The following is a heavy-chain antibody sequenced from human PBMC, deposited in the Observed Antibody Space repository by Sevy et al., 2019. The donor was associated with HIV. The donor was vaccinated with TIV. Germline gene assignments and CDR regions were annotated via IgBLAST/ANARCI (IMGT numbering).Heavy chain of an antibody. CDR1: GFTFSNYG. J-gene: IGHJ3*01. V-gene: IGHV3-33*01. Sequence: GGSLRLSCAASGFTFSNYGMHWVRQAPGKGLEWVAVIWYDGSNKYYADSVKGRFTISRDNSKNTLYLQMNSLRGEDTAVYYCARESDSFDAFDVWGQRTTVTVSS. CDR2: IWYDGSNK. CDR3: ARESDSFDAFDV. D-gene: IGHD4-4*01.